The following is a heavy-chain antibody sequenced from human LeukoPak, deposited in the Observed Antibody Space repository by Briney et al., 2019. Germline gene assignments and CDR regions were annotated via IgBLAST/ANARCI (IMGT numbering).Heavy chain of an antibody. Sequence: ASVKVSCKASGYTFTGYYMHWVRQAPGQGLEWMGWINPNSGGTNYAQKFQGRVTMTRDTSISTAYMELSSLRAEDTAVYYCAKEKSVRGKDIVVVYFDYWGQGTLVTVSS. D-gene: IGHD2-2*01. J-gene: IGHJ4*02. V-gene: IGHV1-2*02. CDR1: GYTFTGYY. CDR3: AKEKSVRGKDIVVVYFDY. CDR2: INPNSGGT.